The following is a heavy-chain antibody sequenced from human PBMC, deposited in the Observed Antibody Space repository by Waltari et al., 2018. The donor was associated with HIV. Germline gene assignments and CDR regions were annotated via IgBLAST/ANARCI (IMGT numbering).Heavy chain of an antibody. J-gene: IGHJ4*02. CDR2: NYPGDSDT. V-gene: IGHV5-51*03. Sequence: EVQLVQSGAEVKKPGESLTISCQGSGYSFANYWIGRVRQMPGKGLEWMGANYPGDSDTRYILSLQGHVTSSADKSINTAYLQWSSLKASDTAMYYCARRAYHGSGSLSDYYFEYWGQGTLVTVSS. CDR1: GYSFANYW. CDR3: ARRAYHGSGSLSDYYFEY. D-gene: IGHD3-10*01.